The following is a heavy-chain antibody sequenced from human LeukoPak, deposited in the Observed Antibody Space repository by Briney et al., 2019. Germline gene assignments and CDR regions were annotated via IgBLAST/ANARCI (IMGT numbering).Heavy chain of an antibody. CDR2: INHSGST. Sequence: PSETLSLTCAVYGGSFSGYYWSWIRQPPGKGLEWIGEINHSGSTNYNPSLKSRVTISVDTSKNQFSLKLSSVTAADTAVYYCARAPFYYYRGQGTLVTVSS. CDR3: ARAPFYYY. J-gene: IGHJ4*02. V-gene: IGHV4-34*01. D-gene: IGHD2/OR15-2a*01. CDR1: GGSFSGYY.